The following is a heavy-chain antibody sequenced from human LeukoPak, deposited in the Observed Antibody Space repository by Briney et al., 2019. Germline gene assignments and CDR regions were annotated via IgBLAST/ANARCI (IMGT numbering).Heavy chain of an antibody. V-gene: IGHV3-53*01. D-gene: IGHD6-19*01. J-gene: IGHJ4*02. CDR1: GFTVSSNY. CDR3: ATSSGWYPKYFDY. Sequence: PGGSLRLSCAASGFTVSSNYMSWVRQAPGKGLEWVSVIYSGGSTYYADSVKGRFTISRDNSKNTLYLQMNSLRAEDTALYYCATSSGWYPKYFDYWGQGTLVTVSS. CDR2: IYSGGST.